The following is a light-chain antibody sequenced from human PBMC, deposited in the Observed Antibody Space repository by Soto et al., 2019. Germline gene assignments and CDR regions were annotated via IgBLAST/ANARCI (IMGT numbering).Light chain of an antibody. V-gene: IGKV3-20*01. CDR2: GAS. Sequence: EIVLTQSPGTLSLSPGERATLSCRASQSVSSSYLAWYQQKPGQAPRLLIYGASSRATGIPDRFSGSGSGTDFTLTISRLEPADCAVYYCQQYGSSLMYTFGQGTKLEIK. CDR1: QSVSSSY. CDR3: QQYGSSLMYT. J-gene: IGKJ2*01.